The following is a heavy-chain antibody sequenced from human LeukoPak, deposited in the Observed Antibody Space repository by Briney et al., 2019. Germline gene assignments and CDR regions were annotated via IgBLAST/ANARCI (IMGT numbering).Heavy chain of an antibody. CDR2: IQTDGRAK. D-gene: IGHD5-24*01. J-gene: IGHJ6*03. CDR1: GFTFSRYG. Sequence: GGSLRLSCVSSGFTFSRYGIHWFRRDPARGLGWVSFIQTDGRAKYYSDSVKGRFTISRDNPKNTVYLQMNSLRAEDTAVYYCAKDGGDGYNWDYYMDVWGKGTTVTVSS. V-gene: IGHV3-30*02. CDR3: AKDGGDGYNWDYYMDV.